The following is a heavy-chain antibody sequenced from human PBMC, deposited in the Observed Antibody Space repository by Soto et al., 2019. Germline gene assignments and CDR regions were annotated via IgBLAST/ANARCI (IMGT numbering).Heavy chain of an antibody. J-gene: IGHJ6*03. Sequence: GGSLRLSCAASGFTFSSYGMHWVRQAPGKGLEWVAVISYDGSNKYYADSVKGRFTISRDNSKNTLYLQMNSLRAEDTAVYYCAKDSPFSYAANYYMDVWGKGTTVTVSS. CDR3: AKDSPFSYAANYYMDV. CDR2: ISYDGSNK. CDR1: GFTFSSYG. V-gene: IGHV3-30*18. D-gene: IGHD3-16*01.